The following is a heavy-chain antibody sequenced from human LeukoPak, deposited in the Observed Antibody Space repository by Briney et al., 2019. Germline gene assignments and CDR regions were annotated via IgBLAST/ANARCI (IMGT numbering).Heavy chain of an antibody. J-gene: IGHJ4*02. CDR2: INSNGGST. CDR1: GFTFSNYA. Sequence: GGSLRLSCVASGFTFSNYAMHWVRQTPGKGLEYVSGINSNGGSTQYAYSVKGRFTISRENSKHTLYLQMGSLRTEDMAVYYCARAPTVTAESAFGYWGQGTLVTVSS. V-gene: IGHV3-64*01. D-gene: IGHD4-17*01. CDR3: ARAPTVTAESAFGY.